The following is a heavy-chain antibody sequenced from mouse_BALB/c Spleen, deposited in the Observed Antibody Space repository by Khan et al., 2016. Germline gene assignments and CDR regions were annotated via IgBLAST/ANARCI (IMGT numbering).Heavy chain of an antibody. CDR3: ANSTQSFYAMDY. J-gene: IGHJ4*01. Sequence: VQLQQSGPELMKPGASVKISCKASGYSFTSYYMHWVKQSHGKSLEWIGYIDPFNGGTSYNQKFKGKATLTVDKSSSTAYMHLSSLTSEDSAVXYCANSTQSFYAMDYWGQGTSVTVSS. CDR2: IDPFNGGT. D-gene: IGHD2-5*01. V-gene: IGHV1S135*01. CDR1: GYSFTSYY.